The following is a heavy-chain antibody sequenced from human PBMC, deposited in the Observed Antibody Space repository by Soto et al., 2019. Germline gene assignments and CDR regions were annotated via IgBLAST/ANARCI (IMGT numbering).Heavy chain of an antibody. J-gene: IGHJ4*02. CDR1: GPTFIAYY. CDR2: IDPKSGGT. V-gene: IGHV1-2*02. Sequence: QLVQSGAEVKKPGASVKVSCKTSGPTFIAYYIHWVRQAPGQGLEWMGWIDPKSGGTTYEQKFLGRVTMTRDASINTAYMELNKLTSDDTAVYYCARFSVDVPEWGQGTLLTVSS. D-gene: IGHD5-12*01. CDR3: ARFSVDVPE.